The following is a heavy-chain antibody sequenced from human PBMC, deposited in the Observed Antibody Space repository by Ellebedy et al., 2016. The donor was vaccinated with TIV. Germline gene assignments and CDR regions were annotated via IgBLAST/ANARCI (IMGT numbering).Heavy chain of an antibody. CDR1: GCSISSSSYY. CDR3: AKRRDTLTHDPFDY. CDR2: ISYSWST. Sequence: MPSETLSLTCTASGCSISSSSYYWGCIRQPPGKGLELIASISYSWSTYYNPSLKSRVTISVDTSKNQFSLNLTSVTAADTAIYYCAKRRDTLTHDPFDYWGQGTLVTVSS. V-gene: IGHV4-39*01. D-gene: IGHD4-17*01. J-gene: IGHJ4*02.